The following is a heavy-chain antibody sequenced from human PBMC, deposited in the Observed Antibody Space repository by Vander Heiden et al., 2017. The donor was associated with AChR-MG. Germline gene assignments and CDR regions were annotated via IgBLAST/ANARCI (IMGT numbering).Heavy chain of an antibody. D-gene: IGHD3-10*01. J-gene: IGHJ5*01. CDR2: STYTGAT. Sequence: QVQLQESGPGVVNPSETLSLTCSVSGDSMTKYYYRWNWVRQTPGKGLEWIGTSTYTGATTYNPSLKGRVTISVDASKSQFSMNLVSLTTSDTAVYYCARLIRDCSYSGCYEKALDSWGQGILVSVSS. CDR1: GDSMTKYY. CDR3: ARLIRDCSYSGCYEKALDS. V-gene: IGHV4-59*08.